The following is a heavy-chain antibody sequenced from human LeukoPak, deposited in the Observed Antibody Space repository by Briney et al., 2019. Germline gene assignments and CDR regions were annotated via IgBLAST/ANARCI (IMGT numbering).Heavy chain of an antibody. CDR1: GGSISNDD. J-gene: IGHJ4*02. Sequence: PSETLSLTCTVSGGSISNDDWSWIRQPPGKGLEWIGYIYYSGSTNYNPSLKSRVTISINTSKNQFSLKLSSVTAAGTAVYYCARDGCSGGSCYYFDYWGQGTLVTVSS. D-gene: IGHD2-15*01. CDR2: IYYSGST. CDR3: ARDGCSGGSCYYFDY. V-gene: IGHV4-59*01.